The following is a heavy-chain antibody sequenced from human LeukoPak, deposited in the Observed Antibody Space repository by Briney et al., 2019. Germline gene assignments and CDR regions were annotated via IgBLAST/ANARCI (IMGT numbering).Heavy chain of an antibody. J-gene: IGHJ5*02. CDR1: GFTFSSYA. Sequence: GGSLRLSCSASGFTFSSYAMHWVRQAPGKGLEYVSAISSNGGSTYYADSVKGRFTISRDNSKNTLYLQMSSLRAEDTAVYYCAPSPYYYKSSGYSAWGQGTLVTVSS. CDR2: ISSNGGST. V-gene: IGHV3-64D*06. CDR3: APSPYYYKSSGYSA. D-gene: IGHD3-22*01.